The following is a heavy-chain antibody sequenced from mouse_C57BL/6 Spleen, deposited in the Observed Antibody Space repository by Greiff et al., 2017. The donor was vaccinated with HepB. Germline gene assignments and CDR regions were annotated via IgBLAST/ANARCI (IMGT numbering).Heavy chain of an antibody. CDR3: TRDAYYSNYEDYAMDY. CDR2: ISSGGDYI. D-gene: IGHD2-5*01. V-gene: IGHV5-9-1*02. CDR1: GFTFSSYA. Sequence: EVKLMESGEGLVKPGGSLKLSCAPSGFTFSSYAMSWVRQTPEKRLEWVAYISSGGDYIYYADTVKVRFTISRDNARNTLYLQMSSLKSEDTAMYYCTRDAYYSNYEDYAMDYWGQGTSVTVSS. J-gene: IGHJ4*01.